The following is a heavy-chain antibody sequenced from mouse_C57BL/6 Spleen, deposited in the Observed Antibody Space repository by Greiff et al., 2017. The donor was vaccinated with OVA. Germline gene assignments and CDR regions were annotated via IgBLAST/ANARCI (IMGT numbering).Heavy chain of an antibody. CDR2: IYPGSGNT. D-gene: IGHD2-1*01. CDR3: ASEGLYYGNYYAMDY. CDR1: GYSFTSYY. Sequence: QVQLQQSGPELVKPGASVKISCKASGYSFTSYYIHWVKQRPGQGLEWIGWIYPGSGNTKYNEKFKGKATLTADTSSSTAYMQLSSLTSEDSAVYYCASEGLYYGNYYAMDYWGQGTSVTVSS. V-gene: IGHV1-66*01. J-gene: IGHJ4*01.